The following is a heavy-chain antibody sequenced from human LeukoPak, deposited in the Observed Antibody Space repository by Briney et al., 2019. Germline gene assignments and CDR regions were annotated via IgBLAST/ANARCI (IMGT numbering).Heavy chain of an antibody. V-gene: IGHV3-30-3*01. CDR2: ISYDGSNK. D-gene: IGHD6-13*01. CDR3: AREPLAAAGYYYGMDV. CDR1: GFTLKNNYW. Sequence: GGSLRLSCAAFGFTLKNNYWMYWVRQAPGKGLEWVAVISYDGSNKYYADSEKGRFTISRDNSKNTLYLQMNSLRAEDTAVYYCAREPLAAAGYYYGMDVWGQGTTVTVSS. J-gene: IGHJ6*02.